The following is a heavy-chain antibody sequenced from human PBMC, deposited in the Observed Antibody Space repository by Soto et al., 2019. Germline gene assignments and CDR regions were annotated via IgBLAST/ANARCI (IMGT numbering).Heavy chain of an antibody. CDR3: ARVIVVEPASEDSYYYYGMDV. V-gene: IGHV1-2*02. Sequence: GASVKVSCKASGYTFTDNYIHWVRQAPGQGLEWVGWITPNSGFTKYAQKFQGRVTMTGDTSINTAYMELSSLRSDDSAVYYCARVIVVEPASEDSYYYYGMDVWGQGTTVTVSS. J-gene: IGHJ6*02. CDR2: ITPNSGFT. CDR1: GYTFTDNY. D-gene: IGHD2-2*01.